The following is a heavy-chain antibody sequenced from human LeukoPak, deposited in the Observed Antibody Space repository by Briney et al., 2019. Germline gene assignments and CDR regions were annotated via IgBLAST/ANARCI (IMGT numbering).Heavy chain of an antibody. V-gene: IGHV3-33*01. D-gene: IGHD1-26*01. CDR3: ASDSGSYQALDY. CDR1: GFTFSSCG. CDR2: IWYDGSNK. Sequence: PGGSLRLSCAASGFTFSSCGMHWVRQAPGKGLEWVAVIWYDGSNKYYADSVKGRFTISRDNSKNTLYLQMNSLRAEDTAVYYCASDSGSYQALDYWGQGTLVTVSS. J-gene: IGHJ4*02.